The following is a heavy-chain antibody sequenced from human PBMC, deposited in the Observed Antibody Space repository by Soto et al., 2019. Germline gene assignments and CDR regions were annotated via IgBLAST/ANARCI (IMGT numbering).Heavy chain of an antibody. CDR2: IYSNGNT. J-gene: IGHJ4*02. Sequence: QVQLQESGPGLVKPSETLSLTCSVSGGSISNHYWSWIRQPPGKGLEWIGYIYSNGNTNYKPSRKSRFTMSVDTSRNQISLKLTTVTAADTAVYYCTRANWYSEYWGQGTLVTVSS. CDR3: TRANWYSEY. V-gene: IGHV4-59*11. D-gene: IGHD7-27*01. CDR1: GGSISNHY.